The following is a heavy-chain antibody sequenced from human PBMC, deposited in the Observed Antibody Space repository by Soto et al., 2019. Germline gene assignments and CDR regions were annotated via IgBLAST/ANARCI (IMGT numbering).Heavy chain of an antibody. CDR2: ISAYNGNT. D-gene: IGHD2-21*02. CDR1: GYTFTSYG. Sequence: QVQLVQSGAEVKKPGASVKVSCKASGYTFTSYGISWVRQAPGQGLEWMGWISAYNGNTNYAQKLQGRVTMTTDTSTSTAYMELRSLRSDDTAVYYCSRDLQHIVVVTTTGRVDLDDWGQGTLVTVSS. CDR3: SRDLQHIVVVTTTGRVDLDD. J-gene: IGHJ4*02. V-gene: IGHV1-18*04.